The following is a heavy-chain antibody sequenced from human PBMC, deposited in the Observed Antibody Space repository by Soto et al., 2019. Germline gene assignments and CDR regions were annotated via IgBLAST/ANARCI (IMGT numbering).Heavy chain of an antibody. V-gene: IGHV3-48*02. CDR2: ISSSSSTI. J-gene: IGHJ4*02. CDR3: ARPYCSSTSCFSMFDY. CDR1: GLTCSSYS. Sequence: WVPLRLYRRAWGLTCSSYSVNCVRKAPGKGLEWVSYISSSSSTIYYADSVKGRFTISRDNAKNSLYLPMNSLRDEDTAVYYCARPYCSSTSCFSMFDYWGQGTLVTVSS. D-gene: IGHD2-2*01.